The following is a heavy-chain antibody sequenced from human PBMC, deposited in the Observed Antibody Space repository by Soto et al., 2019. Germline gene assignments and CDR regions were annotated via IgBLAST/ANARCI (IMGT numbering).Heavy chain of an antibody. CDR1: GFTVSSNY. J-gene: IGHJ5*02. CDR3: ARDMREYSSGWYWFDP. Sequence: GGSLRLSCAASGFTVSSNYMSWVRQAPGKGLEWVSVIYSGGSTYYADSVKGRFTISRHNSKNTLYLQMNSLRAEDTAVYYCARDMREYSSGWYWFDPWGQGTLVTVSS. D-gene: IGHD6-19*01. CDR2: IYSGGST. V-gene: IGHV3-66*01.